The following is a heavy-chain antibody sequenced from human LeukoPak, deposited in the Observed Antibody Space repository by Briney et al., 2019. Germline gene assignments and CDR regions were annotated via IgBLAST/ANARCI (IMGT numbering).Heavy chain of an antibody. D-gene: IGHD1-26*01. CDR2: IKQDGSET. CDR1: GFTFNNYW. J-gene: IGHJ4*02. CDR3: ARDKIVGATYFDY. V-gene: IGHV3-7*01. Sequence: GGSLRLSCAASGFTFNNYWMSWVRQAPGKGLEWVANIKQDGSETYYVDSVKGRFTISRGFAKNSLYLQMNSLRAEDTAVYYCARDKIVGATYFDYWGQGTLVTVSS.